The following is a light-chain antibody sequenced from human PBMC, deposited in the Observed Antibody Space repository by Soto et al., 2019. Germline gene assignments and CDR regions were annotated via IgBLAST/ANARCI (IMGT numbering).Light chain of an antibody. J-gene: IGLJ1*01. V-gene: IGLV1-47*01. CDR3: AAWDDSLSRV. CDR1: SSNIGSNY. Sequence: QCALTQPPSASGTPGQRVTISCSGSSSNIGSNYVYWYQQLPGTAPKLLIYRNNQRPSGGPDRFSGSKSGTSASLAISGLRSEDEADYYCAAWDDSLSRVFGTGTKVPVL. CDR2: RNN.